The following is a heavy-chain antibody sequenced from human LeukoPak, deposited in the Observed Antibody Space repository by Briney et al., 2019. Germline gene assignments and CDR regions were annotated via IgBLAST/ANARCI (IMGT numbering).Heavy chain of an antibody. CDR3: ARGGNWQQLVEYYFDY. D-gene: IGHD6-13*01. Sequence: ASVMVSCKASGYIFTGYYIHWVRRAPGQGLEWMGWINPNSGVTRYAQKFQGRVTTTRDTSINTAYMEVSRLRSDDTAVYYCARGGNWQQLVEYYFDYWGQGTLVTVSS. J-gene: IGHJ4*02. CDR1: GYIFTGYY. V-gene: IGHV1-2*02. CDR2: INPNSGVT.